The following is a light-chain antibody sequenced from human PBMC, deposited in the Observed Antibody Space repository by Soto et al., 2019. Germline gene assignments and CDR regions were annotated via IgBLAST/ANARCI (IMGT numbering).Light chain of an antibody. Sequence: DAVLTQSPLSLPVTLGQPASISCRSSQSLVFGDGNTYLNWFQQRPGQSPRRLIYKVSNRDSGVPDRFSGSASGTDFTLKISRVEAEDVGLYYCMQATHWPYTFGQGTKVDIK. V-gene: IGKV2-30*01. CDR3: MQATHWPYT. CDR2: KVS. CDR1: QSLVFGDGNTY. J-gene: IGKJ2*01.